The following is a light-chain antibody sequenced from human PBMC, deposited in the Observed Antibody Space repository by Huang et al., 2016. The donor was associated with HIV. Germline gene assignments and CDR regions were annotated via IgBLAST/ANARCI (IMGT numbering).Light chain of an antibody. Sequence: EIVMTQSPATQSVSPGERATRSCRASQSVSSNVAWYQQKFGQAPRLLIYGASTRATGIPARFSGSGSGTEFTLTISSLQSEDFAVYYCQQYNNWPPVFGGGTKVEIK. J-gene: IGKJ4*01. CDR3: QQYNNWPPV. CDR2: GAS. V-gene: IGKV3-15*01. CDR1: QSVSSN.